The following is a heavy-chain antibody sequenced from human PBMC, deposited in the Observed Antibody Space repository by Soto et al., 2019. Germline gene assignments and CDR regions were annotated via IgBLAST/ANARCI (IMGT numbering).Heavy chain of an antibody. CDR2: ISSSGSTI. Sequence: QVQLVESGGGLVKPGGSLRLSCGASGFGFSDYYMSWVRQAPGKGLEWISYISSSGSTIFYAPSVKGRFTISRDNAQNSLDLQMDRLRAEDTAVYFCATGGYCSGGRCLWKSTGLDVWGRGTTVTVSS. CDR3: ATGGYCSGGRCLWKSTGLDV. J-gene: IGHJ6*02. D-gene: IGHD2-15*01. CDR1: GFGFSDYY. V-gene: IGHV3-11*01.